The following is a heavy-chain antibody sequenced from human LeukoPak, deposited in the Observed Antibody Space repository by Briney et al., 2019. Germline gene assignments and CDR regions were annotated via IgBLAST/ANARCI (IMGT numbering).Heavy chain of an antibody. D-gene: IGHD1-1*01. CDR1: GFTFSSYT. J-gene: IGHJ4*02. V-gene: IGHV3-21*01. CDR2: ISGSNSYI. CDR3: ARALTTLTYEGY. Sequence: PGGSPRLSCAASGFTFSSYTMHWIRQAPGKGLEWDSSISGSNSYIFYADSVKGRFTVSRDNAKDSLYLQMNSLRAEDTAVYYCARALTTLTYEGYWGQGTLVTVSS.